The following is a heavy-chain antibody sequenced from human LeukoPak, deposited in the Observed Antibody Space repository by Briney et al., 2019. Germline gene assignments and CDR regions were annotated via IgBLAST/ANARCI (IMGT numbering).Heavy chain of an antibody. Sequence: PSETLSLTCTVSGGSISSYYWSWIRQPPGKGLEWIGYIYYSGSTNYNPSLKSRVTISVDTSKNQFSLKLSSVTAADTAVYYCATLAGIVGAIEDWGQGTLVTVSS. CDR1: GGSISSYY. D-gene: IGHD1-26*01. CDR3: ATLAGIVGAIED. J-gene: IGHJ4*02. CDR2: IYYSGST. V-gene: IGHV4-59*01.